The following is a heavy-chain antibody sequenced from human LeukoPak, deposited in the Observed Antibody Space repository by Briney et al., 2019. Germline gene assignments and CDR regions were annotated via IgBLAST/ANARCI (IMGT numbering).Heavy chain of an antibody. D-gene: IGHD3-10*01. V-gene: IGHV3-30*07. CDR2: ISYDGSNK. CDR1: GFTFSSYA. Sequence: PGGSLRLSCAASGFTFSSYAMHWVRQAPGKGLEWVAVISYDGSNKYYADSVKGRFTISRDDSKNTLYLQMNSLRADDTAVYYCAKQEIGTTWSGGTWGQGTLVTVSS. J-gene: IGHJ5*02. CDR3: AKQEIGTTWSGGT.